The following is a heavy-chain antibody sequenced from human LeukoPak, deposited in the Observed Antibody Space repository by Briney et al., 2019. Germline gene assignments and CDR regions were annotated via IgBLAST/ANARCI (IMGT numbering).Heavy chain of an antibody. D-gene: IGHD3-9*01. J-gene: IGHJ3*02. Sequence: SETLSLTCTVSGGSISSGDYYWSWIRQPPGKGLEWIGYIYYSGSTNYNPSLKSRVTISVDTSKNQFSLKLSSVTAADTAVYYCARFSDDILTGYSLRAFDIWGQGTMVTVSS. CDR3: ARFSDDILTGYSLRAFDI. CDR2: IYYSGST. CDR1: GGSISSGDYY. V-gene: IGHV4-61*08.